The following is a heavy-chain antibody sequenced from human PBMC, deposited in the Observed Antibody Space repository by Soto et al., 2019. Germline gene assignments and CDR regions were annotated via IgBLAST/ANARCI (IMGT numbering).Heavy chain of an antibody. J-gene: IGHJ5*01. CDR2: VSAFNGKG. CDR3: ARQIATRTNWFDP. Sequence: QVQLVQSGTEVAKPGASVKVSCKTSGYPFVNYYINWVRQAPGQGLEWMGWVSAFNGKGDYAQKFQGRVTMTTDTSTSTAYMELWSLRSDDTATYYCARQIATRTNWFDPWGQGTLVTVST. D-gene: IGHD3-22*01. V-gene: IGHV1-18*04. CDR1: GYPFVNYY.